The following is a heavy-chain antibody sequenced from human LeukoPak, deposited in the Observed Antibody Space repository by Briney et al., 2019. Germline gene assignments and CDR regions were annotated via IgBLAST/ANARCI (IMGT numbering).Heavy chain of an antibody. CDR1: GFTFSSYV. V-gene: IGHV3-21*04. J-gene: IGHJ4*02. D-gene: IGHD3-22*01. Sequence: GGSLRLSCAASGFTFSSYVMNWVRQAPGKGLEWVSSISSGSTYIYCADSVKGRFTISRDNAKNSLYLQMNSLRAEDTAVYYCAKVQPFYYYDSSGYYYFDYWGQGTLVTVSS. CDR3: AKVQPFYYYDSSGYYYFDY. CDR2: ISSGSTYI.